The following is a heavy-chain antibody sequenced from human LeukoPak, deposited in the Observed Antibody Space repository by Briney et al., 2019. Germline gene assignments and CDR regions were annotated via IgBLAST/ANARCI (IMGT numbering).Heavy chain of an antibody. J-gene: IGHJ4*02. CDR2: FDPEEGET. Sequence: ASVKVSCKVSGYTLTELSMHWVRQVPGKGLEWMGGFDPEEGETIYAQKFQGRVIMTGDTSTDTAYMELSSLRSEDTAVYYCARAVATMHFDYWGQGTLVTVSS. CDR3: ARAVATMHFDY. V-gene: IGHV1-24*01. D-gene: IGHD5-12*01. CDR1: GYTLTELS.